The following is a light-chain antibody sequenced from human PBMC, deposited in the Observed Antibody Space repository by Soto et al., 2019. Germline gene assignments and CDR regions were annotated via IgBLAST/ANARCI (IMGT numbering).Light chain of an antibody. CDR3: QQYNNWPQT. V-gene: IGKV3-15*01. J-gene: IGKJ1*01. CDR1: QSVSSN. Sequence: ILMTQSPATLSVSPGERATLSCRASQSVSSNLAWYQQTPGQAPRLLIYGASTRATGIPARFSGSGSGTEFTLTISSLQSEDFAVYYCQQYNNWPQTFGQGTKVDI. CDR2: GAS.